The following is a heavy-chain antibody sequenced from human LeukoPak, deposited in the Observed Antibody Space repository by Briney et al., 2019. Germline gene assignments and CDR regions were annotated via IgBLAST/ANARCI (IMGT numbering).Heavy chain of an antibody. CDR1: GVSVSSGNYY. J-gene: IGHJ3*02. Sequence: SETLSLTCTVSGVSVSSGNYYWSWIRQPPGKGLEWIGYVYKSGGTNYDPSLKGRVTISVDTSKNQFSLKLSSVTTADTAVYYCARISLTMRDAFDIWGQGTTVTVST. V-gene: IGHV4-61*01. D-gene: IGHD4/OR15-4a*01. CDR3: ARISLTMRDAFDI. CDR2: VYKSGGT.